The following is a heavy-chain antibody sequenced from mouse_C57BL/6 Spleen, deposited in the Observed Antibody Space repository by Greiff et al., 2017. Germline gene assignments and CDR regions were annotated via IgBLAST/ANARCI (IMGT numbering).Heavy chain of an antibody. J-gene: IGHJ3*01. D-gene: IGHD2-4*01. V-gene: IGHV1-59*01. CDR1: GYTFTRYW. CDR3: ARIYYDYDAAY. Sequence: QVQLQQPGAELVRPGPSVKLSCKASGYTFTRYWMHWVKQRPGQGLEWIGVIDPSASYTTYTQKFKGKATLTVDTSSSTAYMQLSIRTSEDSAVYYCARIYYDYDAAYWGQGTLVTVSA. CDR2: IDPSASYT.